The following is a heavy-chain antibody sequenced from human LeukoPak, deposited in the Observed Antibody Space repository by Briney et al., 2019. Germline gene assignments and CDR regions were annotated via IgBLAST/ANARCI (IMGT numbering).Heavy chain of an antibody. CDR3: AKDKTYYDFWSGHDAFDI. J-gene: IGHJ3*02. V-gene: IGHV3-23*01. CDR2: ISGSGGST. Sequence: GGSLRLSCAASGFTFSSYGMSWVRQAPGKGLEWVSAISGSGGSTYYADSVKGRFTISRDNSRDTLYLQMNSLRAEDTAVYHCAKDKTYYDFWSGHDAFDIWGQGTMVTVSS. D-gene: IGHD3-3*01. CDR1: GFTFSSYG.